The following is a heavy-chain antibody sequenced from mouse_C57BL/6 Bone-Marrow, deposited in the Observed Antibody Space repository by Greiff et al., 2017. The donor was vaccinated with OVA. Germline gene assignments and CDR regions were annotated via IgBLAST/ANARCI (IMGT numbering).Heavy chain of an antibody. J-gene: IGHJ2*01. V-gene: IGHV1-4*01. Sequence: VQVVESGAELARPGASVKMSCKASGYTFTSYTMHWVKQRPGQGLEWIGYINPSSGYTKYNQKFKDKATLTADKSSSTAYMQLSSLTSEDSAVYYCARGDGYYVNYFDYWGQGTTLTVSS. CDR2: INPSSGYT. D-gene: IGHD2-3*01. CDR3: ARGDGYYVNYFDY. CDR1: GYTFTSYT.